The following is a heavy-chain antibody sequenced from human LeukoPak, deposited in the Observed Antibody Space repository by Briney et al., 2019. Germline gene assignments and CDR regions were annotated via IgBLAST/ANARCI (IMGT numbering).Heavy chain of an antibody. CDR2: IHSSGST. CDR3: ARRIAAAQGGAFDI. Sequence: ASETLSLTCAVYGGSFSSYYWSWIRQPPGKGLEWIGYIHSSGSTNYNPSLKSRVTISVDTSKNQFSLRLSSVTAADTAVYYCARRIAAAQGGAFDIWGQGTMVTVSS. V-gene: IGHV4-4*08. D-gene: IGHD6-13*01. CDR1: GGSFSSYY. J-gene: IGHJ3*02.